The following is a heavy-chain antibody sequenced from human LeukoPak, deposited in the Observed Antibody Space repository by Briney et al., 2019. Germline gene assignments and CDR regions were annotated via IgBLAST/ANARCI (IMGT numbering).Heavy chain of an antibody. Sequence: ASVKVSCKVSGYTLTELSMHWVRQAPGKGLEWMGGFDPEDGETIYAQKFQGRVTMTEDTSTDTAYMELSSLRSEDTAAYYCAFSGYSYGYSFDYWGQGTLVTVSS. CDR1: GYTLTELS. J-gene: IGHJ4*02. CDR2: FDPEDGET. V-gene: IGHV1-24*01. CDR3: AFSGYSYGYSFDY. D-gene: IGHD5-18*01.